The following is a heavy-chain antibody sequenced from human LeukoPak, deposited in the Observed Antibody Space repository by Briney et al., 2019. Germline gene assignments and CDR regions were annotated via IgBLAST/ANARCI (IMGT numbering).Heavy chain of an antibody. V-gene: IGHV4-4*07. Sequence: ASETPSLTCTVSGGSISGYYWSWIRQPAGKGLELIGRIYSSGSTNYNPSLKSRVTMSVDKSKNQFSLKMSSVTAADTAVYYCARDVKWFDPWGQGTLVTVSS. CDR3: ARDVKWFDP. CDR2: IYSSGST. D-gene: IGHD2/OR15-2a*01. CDR1: GGSISGYY. J-gene: IGHJ5*02.